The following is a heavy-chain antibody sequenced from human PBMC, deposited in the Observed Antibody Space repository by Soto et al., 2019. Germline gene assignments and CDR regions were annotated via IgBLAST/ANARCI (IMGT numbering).Heavy chain of an antibody. CDR1: GFSFSAHG. J-gene: IGHJ4*02. CDR3: ARDDLFVDNGLDH. CDR2: INDGSEE. V-gene: IGHV3-33*01. D-gene: IGHD1-1*01. Sequence: QVQLVESGGGVVRPGTSLRLSCAATGFSFSAHGMHWVRQAPGKGLEWLAVINDGSEEGYADSVRGRFTISRDNAGNILYLQMDNLRAEDSALYYCARDDLFVDNGLDHWGQGTLVTVSS.